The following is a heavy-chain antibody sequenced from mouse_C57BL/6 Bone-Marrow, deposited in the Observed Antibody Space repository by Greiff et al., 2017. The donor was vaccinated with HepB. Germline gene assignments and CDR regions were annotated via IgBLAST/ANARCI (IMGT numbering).Heavy chain of an antibody. CDR2: IRSKSNNYAK. CDR3: VSRVIYYDYDVRNYYAMDY. CDR1: GFSFNTYA. V-gene: IGHV10-1*01. Sequence: DVQLVESGGGLVQPKGSLKLSCAASGFSFNTYAMNWVRQAPGKGLEWVARIRSKSNNYAKYYADSVKDRFTIYRDDSESMLYLQMNNMKTEVTAMYYCVSRVIYYDYDVRNYYAMDYWGQGTSVTVSS. D-gene: IGHD2-4*01. J-gene: IGHJ4*01.